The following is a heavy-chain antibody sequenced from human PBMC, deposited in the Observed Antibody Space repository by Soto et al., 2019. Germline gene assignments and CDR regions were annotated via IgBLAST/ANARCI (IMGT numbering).Heavy chain of an antibody. V-gene: IGHV3-21*01. J-gene: IGHJ5*02. Sequence: GSLRLSCAASGFTFSSYTMNWVRQAPGKGLEWVSSISSSGDYTYYADSMKGRVTISRDNAKNSLYLRVTSLRAEDTAFYYCARETGYTTTWTNWFDPWGQGTLVTVS. CDR3: ARETGYTTTWTNWFDP. D-gene: IGHD6-13*01. CDR1: GFTFSSYT. CDR2: ISSSGDYT.